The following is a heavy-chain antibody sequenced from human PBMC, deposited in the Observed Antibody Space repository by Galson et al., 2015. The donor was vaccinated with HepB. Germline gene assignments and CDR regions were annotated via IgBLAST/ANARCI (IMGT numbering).Heavy chain of an antibody. CDR2: IYTGDYDT. J-gene: IGHJ3*02. CDR1: GYSFTSYW. V-gene: IGHV5-51*01. Sequence: QSGAEVKKPGESLKISCKGSGYSFTSYWIGWVRQMPGKGLEWMGIIYTGDYDTRYSPSFQGQVTTSADKSISTAYLQWSGLKASDTAMYYCARSIGSGSYYPSAFDIWGQGTMVTVSS. CDR3: ARSIGSGSYYPSAFDI. D-gene: IGHD3-10*01.